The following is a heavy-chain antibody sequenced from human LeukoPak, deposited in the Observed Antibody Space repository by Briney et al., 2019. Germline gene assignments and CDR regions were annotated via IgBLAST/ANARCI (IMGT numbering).Heavy chain of an antibody. D-gene: IGHD6-19*01. CDR1: GFTFSDYY. Sequence: GGSLRLSCAASGFTFSDYYMSWIRQAPGKGLEWVSYISSSSSYTNYADSVKGRFTISRDNAKNSLYLQMNSLRAEDTAVYYCARDLRYSSGRYGRCYGMDVWGKGTTVTVSS. J-gene: IGHJ6*04. V-gene: IGHV3-11*06. CDR3: ARDLRYSSGRYGRCYGMDV. CDR2: ISSSSSYT.